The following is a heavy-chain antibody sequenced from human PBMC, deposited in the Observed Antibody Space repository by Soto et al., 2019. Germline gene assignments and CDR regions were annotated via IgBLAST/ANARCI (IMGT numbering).Heavy chain of an antibody. J-gene: IGHJ5*02. CDR2: IYYSGST. CDR3: ARGGYYYDSSGYLCFDP. CDR1: GGSISSGDCY. Sequence: PSETLSLTCTVSGGSISSGDCYWSWIRQPPGKGLEWIGYIYYSGSTYYNPSLKSRVTISVDTSKNQFSLKLSSVTAADTAVYYCARGGYYYDSSGYLCFDPWGQGTLVTVS. D-gene: IGHD3-22*01. V-gene: IGHV4-30-4*01.